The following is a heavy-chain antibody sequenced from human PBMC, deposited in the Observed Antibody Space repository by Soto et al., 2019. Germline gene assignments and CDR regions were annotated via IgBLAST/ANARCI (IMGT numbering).Heavy chain of an antibody. J-gene: IGHJ3*02. CDR3: ARATYCGGDCSSDAFDI. Sequence: ASVKVSCKASGYTFTSYGISWVRQAPGQGLEWMGWISAYNGNTNYAQKLQGRVTMTRDTSTSTVYMELSSLRSEDTAVYYCARATYCGGDCSSDAFDIWGQGTMVTVSS. CDR2: ISAYNGNT. V-gene: IGHV1-18*01. CDR1: GYTFTSYG. D-gene: IGHD2-21*02.